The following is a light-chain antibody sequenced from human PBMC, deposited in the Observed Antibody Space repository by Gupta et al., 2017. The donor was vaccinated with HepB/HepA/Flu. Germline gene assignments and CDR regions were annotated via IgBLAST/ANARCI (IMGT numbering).Light chain of an antibody. V-gene: IGLV3-19*01. CDR2: GKN. CDR3: NSRDSSGNPR. CDR1: SLRSYY. J-gene: IGLJ2*01. Sequence: SSELTQDPAVSVALGQTVRITCQGDSLRSYYASWYQQKPGQAPVLVIYGKNNRPSGIPDRFSGSSSGNTASLTITGAQAEDEADYYCNSRDSSGNPRFGGGTKLTVL.